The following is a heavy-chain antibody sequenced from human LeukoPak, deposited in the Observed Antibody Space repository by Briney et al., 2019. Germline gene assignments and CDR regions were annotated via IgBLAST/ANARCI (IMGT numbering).Heavy chain of an antibody. V-gene: IGHV4-34*01. Sequence: SETLSRTCAVYGGSFSGYYWSWIRQPPGKGLEWIGEINHSGSTNYNPSLKSRVTISVDTSKNQFSLKLSSVTAADTAVYYCARGYVGPLPRNYYYYGMDVWGKGTTVTVSS. J-gene: IGHJ6*04. CDR3: ARGYVGPLPRNYYYYGMDV. CDR2: INHSGST. CDR1: GGSFSGYY. D-gene: IGHD1-26*01.